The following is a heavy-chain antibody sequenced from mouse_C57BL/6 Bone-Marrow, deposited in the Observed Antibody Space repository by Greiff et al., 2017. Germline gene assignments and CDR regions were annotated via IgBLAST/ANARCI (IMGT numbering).Heavy chain of an antibody. CDR2: IDPSDSYT. Sequence: VQLQQPGAELVRPGTSVKLSCKASGYTFTSYWMHWVKQRPGQGLEWIGVIDPSDSYTNYNQTFKGKATLTVDTPSSTAYMQLSSLTSEDSAVYYCAPLRYYAMDYWGQGTSVTVSS. CDR1: GYTFTSYW. V-gene: IGHV1-59*01. D-gene: IGHD6-1*01. J-gene: IGHJ4*01. CDR3: APLRYYAMDY.